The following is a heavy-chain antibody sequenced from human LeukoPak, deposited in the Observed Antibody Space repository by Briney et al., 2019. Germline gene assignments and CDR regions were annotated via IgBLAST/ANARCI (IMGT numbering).Heavy chain of an antibody. J-gene: IGHJ6*02. V-gene: IGHV3-7*01. CDR2: IKQDGSEK. CDR3: AREIRALYYGMDV. CDR1: GFTFSSYW. Sequence: GGSLRLSCAASGFTFSSYWMSWVRHAPGKGLEWVANIKQDGSEKYYVDSVKGRFTISRDNAKNSLYLQMNSLRAEDTAVYYCAREIRALYYGMDVWGQGTTVTVSS.